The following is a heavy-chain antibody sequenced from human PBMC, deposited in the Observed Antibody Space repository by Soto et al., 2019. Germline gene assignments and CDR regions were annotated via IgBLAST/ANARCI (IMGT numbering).Heavy chain of an antibody. CDR3: ARHDTTDYESGDHFYGDD. CDR2: LYPVDSDT. V-gene: IGHV5-51*01. D-gene: IGHD3-22*01. CDR1: GYYLRNYW. Sequence: SLKICCRGSGYYLRNYWIEWQRQVAGTGLEWVGILYPVDSDTIYIPSFQGHVIISAAKSISTSYLQWSSLKASDTAIYYCARHDTTDYESGDHFYGDDWGQGTQVTVAS. J-gene: IGHJ4*02.